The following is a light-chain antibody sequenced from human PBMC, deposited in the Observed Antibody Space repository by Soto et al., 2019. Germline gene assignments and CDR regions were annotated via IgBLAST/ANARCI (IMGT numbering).Light chain of an antibody. Sequence: QSALTQPASVSGSPGQSITISCTRTSSDVGSYNLVSWYQQHPGKAPKLMISEVTKRPSGVSNRFSGSKSGNTASLTISGLQAEDEADYYCCSYAGSGTYVVFGGGTKVTVL. J-gene: IGLJ2*01. V-gene: IGLV2-23*02. CDR2: EVT. CDR1: SSDVGSYNL. CDR3: CSYAGSGTYVV.